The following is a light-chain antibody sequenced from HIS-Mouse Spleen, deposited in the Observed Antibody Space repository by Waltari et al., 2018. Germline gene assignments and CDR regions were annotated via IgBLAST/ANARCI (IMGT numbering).Light chain of an antibody. CDR3: QQYNNWPQT. CDR2: GAS. V-gene: IGKV3-15*01. J-gene: IGKJ1*01. CDR1: QSVSSN. Sequence: EIVMTQSPATLSVSPGERATLSCRASQSVSSNLAWYQQKPGQAPRRLIYGASTRATGSPARCSGSGSGTEFTLTISSMQSEDFAVYYCQQYNNWPQTFGQGTKVEIK.